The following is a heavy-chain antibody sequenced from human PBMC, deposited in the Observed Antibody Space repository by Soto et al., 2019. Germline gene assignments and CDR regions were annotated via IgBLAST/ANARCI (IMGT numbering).Heavy chain of an antibody. CDR1: GCTFNSYA. CDR2: IIPIFGTA. Sequence: SVKVSCKASGCTFNSYAISWVRQAPGQVLEWMGGIIPIFGTANYAQKFQGRVTITADESTSTAYMELSSLRSEDTAVYYCASCSTSCYSGYYYYGMDVWGQGTTVTVSS. CDR3: ASCSTSCYSGYYYYGMDV. V-gene: IGHV1-69*13. D-gene: IGHD2-2*01. J-gene: IGHJ6*02.